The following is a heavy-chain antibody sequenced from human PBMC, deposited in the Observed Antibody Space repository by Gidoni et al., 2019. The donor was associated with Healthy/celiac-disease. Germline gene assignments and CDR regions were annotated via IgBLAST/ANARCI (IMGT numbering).Heavy chain of an antibody. D-gene: IGHD6-13*01. Sequence: QVQLVQSGAEVKKPGSSVKVSCKASGRPFSRYAISWVRQAPGPGLEWMGGIIPIFGTANYAQKFQGRVTITADESTSTAYMELSSLRSEDTAVYYCARGVSGAAAAGTWWFDPWGQGTLVTVSS. CDR1: GRPFSRYA. J-gene: IGHJ5*02. CDR3: ARGVSGAAAAGTWWFDP. CDR2: IIPIFGTA. V-gene: IGHV1-69*01.